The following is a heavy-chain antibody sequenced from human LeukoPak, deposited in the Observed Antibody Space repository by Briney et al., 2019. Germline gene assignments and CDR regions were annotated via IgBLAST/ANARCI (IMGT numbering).Heavy chain of an antibody. D-gene: IGHD5-24*01. CDR2: IYTGGST. V-gene: IGHV4-4*07. CDR3: AREEMATIDY. J-gene: IGHJ4*02. CDR1: GGSISSYY. Sequence: PSETLSLTCTVSGGSISSYYWNWIRQPAGKGLEWVGRIYTGGSTNYYPSLKIRVTMSVDTSKNQFSLKLSSVTAADTAVYYCAREEMATIDYWGQGTLVTVSS.